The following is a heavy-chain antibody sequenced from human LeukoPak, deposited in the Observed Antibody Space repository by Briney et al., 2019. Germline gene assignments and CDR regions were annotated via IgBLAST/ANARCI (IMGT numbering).Heavy chain of an antibody. V-gene: IGHV3-23*01. Sequence: GSLRPSCAASGFTFSSYAMSWVRQAPGKGLEWVSAISGSGGSTYYADSVKGRFTISRDNSKNTLYLQMNSLRAEDTAVYYCAKPDRSYGSGSYQNSYWGQGTLVTVSS. CDR2: ISGSGGST. D-gene: IGHD3-10*01. CDR1: GFTFSSYA. CDR3: AKPDRSYGSGSYQNSY. J-gene: IGHJ4*02.